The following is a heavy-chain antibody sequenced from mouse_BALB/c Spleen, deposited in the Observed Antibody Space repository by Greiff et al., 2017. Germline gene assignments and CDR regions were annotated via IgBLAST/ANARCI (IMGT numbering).Heavy chain of an antibody. V-gene: IGHV1-14*01. CDR1: GYTFTSYV. J-gene: IGHJ4*01. CDR2: INPYNDGT. CDR3: ARESYGNYGEAMDY. D-gene: IGHD2-1*01. Sequence: VQLQQSGPELVKPGASVKMSCKASGYTFTSYVMHWVKQKPGQGLEWIGYINPYNDGTKYNEKFKGRATLTSDKSTSTAYMELRSLTYEDSAVYYCARESYGNYGEAMDYGGQGTSATASS.